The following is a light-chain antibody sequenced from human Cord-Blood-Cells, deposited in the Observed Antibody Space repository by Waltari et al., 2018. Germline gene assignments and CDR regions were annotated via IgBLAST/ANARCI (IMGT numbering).Light chain of an antibody. CDR1: ALPTQY. CDR3: NSRDSSGNHVV. V-gene: IGLV3-19*01. Sequence: SYELPQPPSVSVSPGQTARITCSGDALPTQYAYWYQKKPGQAPVLGIYGKNHRPSGIPDRFSGSSSGNTASLTITGAQAEDEADYYCNSRDSSGNHVVFGGGTKLTVL. J-gene: IGLJ2*01. CDR2: GKN.